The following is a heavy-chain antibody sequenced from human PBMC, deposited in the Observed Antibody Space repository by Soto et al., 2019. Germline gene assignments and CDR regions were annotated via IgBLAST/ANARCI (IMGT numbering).Heavy chain of an antibody. J-gene: IGHJ5*02. CDR3: AKAADLRITMMP. CDR2: ISGSGGST. V-gene: IGHV3-23*01. CDR1: GFIFSSYA. D-gene: IGHD3-22*01. Sequence: EVQLLETGGGLVQPGGSLRLSCAASGFIFSSYAMSWVRQAPGKGLEWVSAISGSGGSTYYADSVKGRFTISRDNSKNTLYLQMNSLRAEDTAVYYCAKAADLRITMMPWGQGTLVTVSS.